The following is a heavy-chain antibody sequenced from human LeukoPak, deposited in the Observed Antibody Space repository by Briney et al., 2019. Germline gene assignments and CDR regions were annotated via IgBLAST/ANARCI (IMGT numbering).Heavy chain of an antibody. CDR3: AKASSGSYYSNFDY. J-gene: IGHJ4*02. CDR2: ISSGGSA. V-gene: IGHV3-23*01. D-gene: IGHD3-10*01. CDR1: EFTFRIYD. Sequence: GGSLRLSCAASEFTFRIYDITWVRQAPGEGLEWVSVISSGGSAYYADSVKGRFTISRDNSKNTLYLEMNSLRADDTAVYYCAKASSGSYYSNFDYWGQGTLVTVSS.